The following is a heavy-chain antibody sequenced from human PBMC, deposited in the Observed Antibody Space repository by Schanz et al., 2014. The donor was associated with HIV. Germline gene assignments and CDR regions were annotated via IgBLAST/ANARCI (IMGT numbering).Heavy chain of an antibody. CDR3: ATSTPYYYDPDALDI. J-gene: IGHJ3*02. D-gene: IGHD3-22*01. CDR2: LVPISTTA. CDR1: GYRLTDFS. Sequence: VQLVQSGAEVKKPGATVKISCKISGYRLTDFSIHWVRQAPGQGPQWMGGLVPISTTANYAQTFQGRVTLTADKSTNTAYMELSRLHSEDTAIYYCATSTPYYYDPDALDIWGQGTMVIVSS. V-gene: IGHV1-69*13.